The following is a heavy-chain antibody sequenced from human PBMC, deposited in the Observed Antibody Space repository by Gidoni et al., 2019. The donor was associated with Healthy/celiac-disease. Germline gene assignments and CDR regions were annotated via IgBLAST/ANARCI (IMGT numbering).Heavy chain of an antibody. D-gene: IGHD6-13*01. CDR3: AKDSSSSWYGYYYMDV. CDR1: GFTFSSYA. CDR2: ISGSGGST. Sequence: LSCAASGFTFSSYAMSWVRQAPGKGLEWVSAISGSGGSTYYADSVKGRLTISRDNSKNTLYLQMNSLRAEDTAVYYCAKDSSSSWYGYYYMDVWGKGTTVTVSS. V-gene: IGHV3-23*01. J-gene: IGHJ6*03.